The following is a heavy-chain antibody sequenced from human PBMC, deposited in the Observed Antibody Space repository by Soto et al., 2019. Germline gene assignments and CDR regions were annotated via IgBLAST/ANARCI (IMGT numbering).Heavy chain of an antibody. CDR3: ARDRGVAGLFDY. Sequence: GGSRRRSCEASGFTFSSYIMNWVRQAPGKGLEWVSYISSSSSTIYYADSVKGRFTISRDNAKNSLYLQMNSLRDEDTAVYYCARDRGVAGLFDYWGQGTLVTVSS. D-gene: IGHD6-19*01. CDR2: ISSSSSTI. CDR1: GFTFSSYI. V-gene: IGHV3-48*02. J-gene: IGHJ4*02.